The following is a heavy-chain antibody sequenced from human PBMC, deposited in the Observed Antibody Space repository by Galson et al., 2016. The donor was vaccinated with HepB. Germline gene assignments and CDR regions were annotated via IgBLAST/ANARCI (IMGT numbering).Heavy chain of an antibody. D-gene: IGHD4-11*01. Sequence: LSLTCTVSDDSISSSSYYRGWIRQPPGKGLEWIGSFYYGGSTFYNPSLKSRVTLSVDTSKKQFSLKLNSVTAADTAVYFCARHGPVTTHFYWGQGILVSVSS. V-gene: IGHV4-39*01. J-gene: IGHJ4*02. CDR1: DDSISSSSYY. CDR2: FYYGGST. CDR3: ARHGPVTTHFY.